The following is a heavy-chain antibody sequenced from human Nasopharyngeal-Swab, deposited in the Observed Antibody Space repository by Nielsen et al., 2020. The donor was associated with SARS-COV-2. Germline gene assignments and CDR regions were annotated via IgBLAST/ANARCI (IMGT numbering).Heavy chain of an antibody. V-gene: IGHV3-33*01. CDR2: IWYDGSNK. D-gene: IGHD3-9*01. CDR3: ARDLSLRYFDWSPGGLWFDP. J-gene: IGHJ5*02. Sequence: WIRQPPGEGLEWVAVIWYDGSNKYYADSVKGRFTISRDNSKNTLYLQMNSLRAEDTAVYYCARDLSLRYFDWSPGGLWFDPWGQGTLVTVSS.